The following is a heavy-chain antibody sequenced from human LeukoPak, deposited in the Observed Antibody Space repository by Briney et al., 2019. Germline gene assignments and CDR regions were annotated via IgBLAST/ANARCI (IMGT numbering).Heavy chain of an antibody. CDR3: AKGSSGYFADL. CDR2: ISNDGGGT. V-gene: IGHV3-23*01. J-gene: IGHJ5*02. CDR1: GFIFNNYG. D-gene: IGHD3-22*01. Sequence: GGALRLSCAASGFIFNNYGLIWVRQAPGKGLEWGSAISNDGGGTLYADFVEGRFTISRDNSKNTLFLQMSSLRAEDTALYYCAKGSSGYFADLWGQGTLVTVSS.